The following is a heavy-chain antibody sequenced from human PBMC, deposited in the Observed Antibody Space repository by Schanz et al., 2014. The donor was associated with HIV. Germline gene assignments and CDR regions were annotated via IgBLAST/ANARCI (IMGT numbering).Heavy chain of an antibody. Sequence: EVQLLESGGGLVQPGGSLRLSCAASGFTFSNFAMSWVRQAPGNGLEWVARSRVKSDSYATEYAASVTGRFTISRDDSKNSVYLQMNSLNIEDTAVYYCRGYRFYYGVDFWGQGTTVTVS. D-gene: IGHD5-18*01. V-gene: IGHV3-72*01. J-gene: IGHJ6*02. CDR1: GFTFSNFA. CDR2: SRVKSDSYAT. CDR3: RGYRFYYGVDF.